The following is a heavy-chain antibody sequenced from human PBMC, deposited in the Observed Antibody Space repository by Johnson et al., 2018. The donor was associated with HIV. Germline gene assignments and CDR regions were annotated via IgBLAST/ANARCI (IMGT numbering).Heavy chain of an antibody. V-gene: IGHV3-30-3*02. Sequence: QVQLVESGGGVVQPGTSLRLSCAASGFTFSYYAIFWVRQAPGKGLEWVAVISHDGSNKYYADSVKGRFTLSRDNSKNTLDLQMNSLTIEDTAVFYCAKTRMGDILDAFDLWGQGTMVIVS. J-gene: IGHJ3*01. CDR1: GFTFSYYA. CDR3: AKTRMGDILDAFDL. D-gene: IGHD3-10*01. CDR2: ISHDGSNK.